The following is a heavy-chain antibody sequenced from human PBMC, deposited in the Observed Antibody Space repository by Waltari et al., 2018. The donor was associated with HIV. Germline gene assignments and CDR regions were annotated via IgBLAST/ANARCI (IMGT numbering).Heavy chain of an antibody. Sequence: EVQLVESGGGLVQPGGSLRLSCAASGFTFSSYWMSWVRQAPGKGLEWVANIKQDGSEKYYVDSVKGRFTISRDNAKNSLYLQMNSLRAEDTAVYYCARDIGSAYYYDSSGYFDYWGQGTLVTVSS. CDR1: GFTFSSYW. J-gene: IGHJ4*02. CDR3: ARDIGSAYYYDSSGYFDY. V-gene: IGHV3-7*01. CDR2: IKQDGSEK. D-gene: IGHD3-22*01.